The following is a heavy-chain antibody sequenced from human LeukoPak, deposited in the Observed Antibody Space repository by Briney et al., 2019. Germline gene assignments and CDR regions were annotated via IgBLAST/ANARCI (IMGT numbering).Heavy chain of an antibody. CDR2: IEQDGSEK. Sequence: PGGSLRLSCAASGFTFSSYWMSWVRQAPGKGLEGVANIEQDGSEKYYVDSVKGRFTISRDNAKNSLYLQMNSLRAEDTAVYYCARDFYPYCGGDCDTYFDYWGQGTLVTVSS. J-gene: IGHJ4*02. V-gene: IGHV3-7*01. CDR3: ARDFYPYCGGDCDTYFDY. D-gene: IGHD2-21*02. CDR1: GFTFSSYW.